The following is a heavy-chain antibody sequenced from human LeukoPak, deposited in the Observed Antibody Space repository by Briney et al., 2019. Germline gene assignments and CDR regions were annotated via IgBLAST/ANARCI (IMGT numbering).Heavy chain of an antibody. CDR1: GFTFSSYA. Sequence: QPGGSLILSCAASGFTFSSYAMSWVRPAPGKGLEWVSAISGSGGSTYYADSVKGRFTISRDNSKNTLYLQMNSLRAEDTAVYYCASKWRWLPGSALGYWGQGTLVTVSS. CDR2: ISGSGGST. CDR3: ASKWRWLPGSALGY. D-gene: IGHD5-24*01. V-gene: IGHV3-23*01. J-gene: IGHJ4*02.